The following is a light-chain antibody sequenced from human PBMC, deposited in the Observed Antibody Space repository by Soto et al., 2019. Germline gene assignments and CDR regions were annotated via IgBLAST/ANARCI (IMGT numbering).Light chain of an antibody. CDR1: SSDVGAYKY. CDR3: TSYVGNDIWV. Sequence: QSVLTQPPSASGSPGQSVTISCTGTSSDVGAYKYVSWYQQYPGKAPKLMIYEVTKRPSGVPDRFSGSKSGNTASVTVSGLQAEDEADYYCTSYVGNDIWVFGGGTKLTVL. V-gene: IGLV2-8*01. J-gene: IGLJ3*02. CDR2: EVT.